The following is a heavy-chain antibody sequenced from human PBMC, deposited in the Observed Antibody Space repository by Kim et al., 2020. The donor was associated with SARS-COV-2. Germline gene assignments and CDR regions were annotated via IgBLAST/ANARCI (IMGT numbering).Heavy chain of an antibody. D-gene: IGHD1-26*01. Sequence: GGSLRLSCAASGFTFSSYSMGWVRQAPGKGLEWVSVIYSGDSNTQYLDSVKGRFTISRDDSKNTVYLQMDSLRADDTAAYYCAKGDTASYYRYFDSWGQGTLVTVSS. CDR3: AKGDTASYYRYFDS. V-gene: IGHV3-23*03. CDR2: IYSGDSNT. CDR1: GFTFSSYS. J-gene: IGHJ4*02.